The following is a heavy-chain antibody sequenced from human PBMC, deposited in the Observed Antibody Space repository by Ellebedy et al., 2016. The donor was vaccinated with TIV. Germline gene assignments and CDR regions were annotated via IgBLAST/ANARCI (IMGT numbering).Heavy chain of an antibody. J-gene: IGHJ3*02. CDR3: ARELRAFDI. CDR2: IWYDGSNK. V-gene: IGHV3-33*01. Sequence: GESLKISCAASGFTFRSYGIPWVRQAPGKGLEWVAVIWYDGSNKYYADSVKGRFTISRDNSKNTLYLQMNSPRAEDTAVYYCARELRAFDIWGQGTMVTVSS. CDR1: GFTFRSYG.